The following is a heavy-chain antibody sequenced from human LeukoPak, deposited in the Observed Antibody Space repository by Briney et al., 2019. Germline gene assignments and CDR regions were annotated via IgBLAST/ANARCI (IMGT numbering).Heavy chain of an antibody. CDR2: IYSSGST. V-gene: IGHV4-4*07. J-gene: IGHJ4*02. D-gene: IGHD6-13*01. Sequence: SETLSLTCTVSGDSISSFYWSWIRQPAGKGLEWIGRIYSSGSTNYNPSLESRVTMSVDTSKNQLSLKLSSVTAADTAVYYCARDVVAAAGTWDYWGQGTLVTVTS. CDR3: ARDVVAAAGTWDY. CDR1: GDSISSFY.